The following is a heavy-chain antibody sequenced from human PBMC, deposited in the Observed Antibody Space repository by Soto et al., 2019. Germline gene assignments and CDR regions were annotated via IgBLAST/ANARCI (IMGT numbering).Heavy chain of an antibody. J-gene: IGHJ6*02. CDR1: GGTFSSYA. Sequence: GASVKVSCKASGGTFSSYAISWVRQAPGQGLEWMGGIIPTFGTANYAQKFQGRVTITADKSTSTAYMELSSLRSEDTAVYYCARDWEWLRLNYYYGMDVWGQGTTVTVSS. CDR2: IIPTFGTA. CDR3: ARDWEWLRLNYYYGMDV. D-gene: IGHD5-12*01. V-gene: IGHV1-69*06.